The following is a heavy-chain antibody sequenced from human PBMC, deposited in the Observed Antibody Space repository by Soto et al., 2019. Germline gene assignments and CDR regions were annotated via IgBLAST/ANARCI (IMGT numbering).Heavy chain of an antibody. J-gene: IGHJ4*02. CDR2: IYPGDFDT. CDR3: ARASETSGYYVGSFDY. CDR1: GYSFTGYW. Sequence: LGESLKISCRGSGYSFTGYWIAWVRQMPGKGLEYMGIIYPGDFDTRYSPSFQGQVTISVDKSINTAYLQWNSLEASDTALYYCARASETSGYYVGSFDYWGQGTLVTVSS. V-gene: IGHV5-51*01. D-gene: IGHD3-22*01.